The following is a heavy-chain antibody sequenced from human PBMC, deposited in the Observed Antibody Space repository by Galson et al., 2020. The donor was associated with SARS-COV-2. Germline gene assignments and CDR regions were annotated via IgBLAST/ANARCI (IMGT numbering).Heavy chain of an antibody. CDR2: INPSGST. D-gene: IGHD6-13*01. V-gene: IGHV4-34*01. Sequence: SETLSLTCAVYGGSFSGYFWSWIRQPPGKGLEWIGEINPSGSTNYNPSLKSRVTISIDTSRNQFSLKLSSVTAADTAVYYCARGVPGYSSSWYVNWGQGTLVTVSS. CDR1: GGSFSGYF. CDR3: ARGVPGYSSSWYVN. J-gene: IGHJ4*02.